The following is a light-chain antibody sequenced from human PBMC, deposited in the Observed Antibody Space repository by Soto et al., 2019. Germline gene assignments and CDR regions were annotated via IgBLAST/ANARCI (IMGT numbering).Light chain of an antibody. V-gene: IGKV3-15*01. CDR1: QTVSSS. CDR3: QQYNNWPPLT. J-gene: IGKJ4*01. CDR2: GAS. Sequence: EIVMTQSPATLSVSPGERATLSCRASQTVSSSLAWYQQKPGQAPRLLIYGASTRATGIPARFSGSGSGTKFTLTISSLQSEDFAIYYCQQYNNWPPLTFGGGTKVEIK.